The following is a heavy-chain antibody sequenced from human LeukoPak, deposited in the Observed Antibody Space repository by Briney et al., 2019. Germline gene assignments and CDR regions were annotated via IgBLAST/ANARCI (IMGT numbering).Heavy chain of an antibody. J-gene: IGHJ4*02. CDR2: FYSGGTT. V-gene: IGHV3-66*01. D-gene: IGHD3-16*01. Sequence: GGSLRLSCAASGFSVSSNHMSWVRQAPGKGPEWVTVFYSGGTTFFADSVKGRFTISRDNSKNTLYLHMNGLRAEDMAVYYCARVSHRSQWGFGYWGQGTLVTVSS. CDR3: ARVSHRSQWGFGY. CDR1: GFSVSSNH.